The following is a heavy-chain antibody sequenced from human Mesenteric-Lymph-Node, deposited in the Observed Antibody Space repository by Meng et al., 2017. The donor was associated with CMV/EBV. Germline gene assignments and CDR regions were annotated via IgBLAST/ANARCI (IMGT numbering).Heavy chain of an antibody. D-gene: IGHD6-19*01. Sequence: LSLTCAASGFTFSSYERNWVRQAPGKGLEWVSYISSSGSTIYYADSVKGRFTISRDNSKNTLYLQMNSLRVEDTAVYYCAKDLIGAVSGNFYYYYGMDLWGQGTTVTVSS. CDR1: GFTFSSYE. J-gene: IGHJ6*01. CDR3: AKDLIGAVSGNFYYYYGMDL. CDR2: ISSSGSTI. V-gene: IGHV3-48*03.